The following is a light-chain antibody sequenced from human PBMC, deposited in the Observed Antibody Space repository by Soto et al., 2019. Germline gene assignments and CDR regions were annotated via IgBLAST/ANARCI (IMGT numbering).Light chain of an antibody. V-gene: IGKV3-15*01. CDR1: QNINTN. CDR2: HTS. J-gene: IGKJ4*01. CDR3: QQYTVWPFT. Sequence: EIEMTQSPATLSLSPRERATLSCRASQNINTNLAWYQQSPGRAPRLFIYHTSTRATGIPDRFSGSGSGTEFTLTISSLQSEDFALYYCQQYTVWPFTFGGGTRVEIK.